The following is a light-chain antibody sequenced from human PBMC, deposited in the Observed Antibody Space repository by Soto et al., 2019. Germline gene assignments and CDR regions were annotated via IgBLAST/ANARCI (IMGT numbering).Light chain of an antibody. J-gene: IGKJ5*01. Sequence: TVLTLSPGTLSLSPGERATLSWRASQSVSSSSLAWYQQRPGQAPRLLIYGASSRATGIPDRFSGSGSGTDFTLTISRLEPEDFAVYFCQQYGSSPLITFGQGTRLEI. CDR1: QSVSSSS. CDR3: QQYGSSPLIT. V-gene: IGKV3-20*01. CDR2: GAS.